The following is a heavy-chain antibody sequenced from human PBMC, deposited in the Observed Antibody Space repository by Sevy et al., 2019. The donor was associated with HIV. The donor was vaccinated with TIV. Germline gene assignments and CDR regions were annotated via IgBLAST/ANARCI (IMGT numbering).Heavy chain of an antibody. CDR3: ATTKDYYDSSGYPFDY. Sequence: ASVKVSCKVSGYTLAKFSIHWVRQAPGKGLEWMTSFDPEDGDPEDGKTIYAQKFLGRVTMTEDTSTDTAYMELSSLRSDDTDVYYCATTKDYYDSSGYPFDYWGQGTLVTVSS. CDR2: FDPEDGDPEDGKT. D-gene: IGHD3-22*01. CDR1: GYTLAKFS. V-gene: IGHV1-24*01. J-gene: IGHJ4*02.